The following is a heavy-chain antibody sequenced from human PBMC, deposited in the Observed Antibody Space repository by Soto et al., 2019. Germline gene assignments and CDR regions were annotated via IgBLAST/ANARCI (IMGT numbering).Heavy chain of an antibody. CDR2: IYPGDSDT. CDR1: GYSFTSYW. Sequence: GESLKISCKGSGYSFTSYWIGWVRQMPGKGLEWMGIIYPGDSDTRYSPSFQGQVTISADKSISTAYLQWSSLKASDTAMYYCARRGTANYYDSSGSYYFDYWGQGALVTVSS. V-gene: IGHV5-51*01. J-gene: IGHJ4*02. D-gene: IGHD3-22*01. CDR3: ARRGTANYYDSSGSYYFDY.